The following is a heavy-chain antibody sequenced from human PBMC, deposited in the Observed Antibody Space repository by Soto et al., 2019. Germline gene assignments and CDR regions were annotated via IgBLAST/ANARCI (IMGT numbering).Heavy chain of an antibody. J-gene: IGHJ1*01. CDR1: DSRHSFSDHW. V-gene: IGHV3-74*01. CDR3: VPYIPAAGTRYFQH. CDR2: ISGDGSIT. D-gene: IGHD6-13*01. Sequence: GGSLRLSCLVSDSRHSFSDHWMHWVRQAPDKGLVWVSYISGDGSITTYADSVEGRFTVSRDNAKNTLFLQMDSLRVEDTAVYYCVPYIPAAGTRYFQHWGQGTLVTVSS.